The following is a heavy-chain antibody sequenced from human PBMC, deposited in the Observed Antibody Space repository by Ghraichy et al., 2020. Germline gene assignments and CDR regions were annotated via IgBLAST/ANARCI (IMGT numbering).Heavy chain of an antibody. CDR3: VRDVQDTRLVVSAIGYFQH. CDR1: GYTFVDYY. V-gene: IGHV1-2*02. J-gene: IGHJ1*01. Sequence: ASVKVSCKTSGYTFVDYYLHWVRQAPGQGPEWMGWINPNTGNTHFAQKFQGRVTMARDTSITTAYMELSRLRSDDTAVYYCVRDVQDTRLVVSAIGYFQHWGQGTQVTVSS. D-gene: IGHD2-8*02. CDR2: INPNTGNT.